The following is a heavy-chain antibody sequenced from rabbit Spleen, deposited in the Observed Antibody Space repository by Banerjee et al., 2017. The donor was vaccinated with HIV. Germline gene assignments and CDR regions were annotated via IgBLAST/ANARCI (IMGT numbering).Heavy chain of an antibody. CDR1: GFSYNSNYY. Sequence: LEESGGDLVKPGASRTLSCTASGFSYNSNYYMCWVRQAPGKGLEWIACISDRSGRTDYASWAKGRFTISKTSSTTVTLQMTSLTAADTATYFCAREGPITTFAFDLWGPGTLVTVS. J-gene: IGHJ6*01. D-gene: IGHD4-1*01. CDR2: ISDRSGRT. CDR3: AREGPITTFAFDL. V-gene: IGHV1S40*01.